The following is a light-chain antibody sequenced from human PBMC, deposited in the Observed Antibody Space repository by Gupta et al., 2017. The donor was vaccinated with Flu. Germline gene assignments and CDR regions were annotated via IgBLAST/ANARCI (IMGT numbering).Light chain of an antibody. CDR2: GAS. CDR3: HQYGSSHS. CDR1: QSVSSNS. Sequence: EIVLTQSPGTLSLSPGERATLSCRASQSVSSNSLAWYQQKPGQAPRLLIYGASSRATGIPDRFSGSGSGTDFTLTIGRLEPEDFAMYYCHQYGSSHSFGQGTKLEI. V-gene: IGKV3-20*01. J-gene: IGKJ2*03.